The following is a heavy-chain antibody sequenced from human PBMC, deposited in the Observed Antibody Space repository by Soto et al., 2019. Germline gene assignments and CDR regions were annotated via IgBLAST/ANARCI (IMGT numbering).Heavy chain of an antibody. Sequence: EVQLLESGGDLVQPGGSLRLSCAASGFTFHIYAMSWVRQTPGKGLEWISGLFGNGRGISYADSVKGRFTISRDNSKNMLYLQMNSLRPDDTGVYFCAKDRQPDGLWPFDHWGKGTLVTVSS. V-gene: IGHV3-23*01. D-gene: IGHD2-8*01. CDR2: LFGNGRGI. CDR3: AKDRQPDGLWPFDH. CDR1: GFTFHIYA. J-gene: IGHJ4*02.